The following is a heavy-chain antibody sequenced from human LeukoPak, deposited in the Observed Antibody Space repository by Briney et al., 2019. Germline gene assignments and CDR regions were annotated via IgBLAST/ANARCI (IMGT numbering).Heavy chain of an antibody. CDR3: ARGPIGK. J-gene: IGHJ4*02. V-gene: IGHV4-34*01. CDR1: GGSFSGYY. Sequence: ETLSLTCAVYGGSFSGYYWSWIRQPPGEGLEWIGEINHSGSTNYNPSLKSRVTISVDASKNQFSLKLSSVTAADTAVYYCARGPIGKWGQGTLVTVSS. CDR2: INHSGST. D-gene: IGHD1-26*01.